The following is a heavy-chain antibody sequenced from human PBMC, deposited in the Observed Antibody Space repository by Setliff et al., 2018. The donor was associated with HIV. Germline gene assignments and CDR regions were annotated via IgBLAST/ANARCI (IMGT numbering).Heavy chain of an antibody. CDR3: ARVPYRSAWFSGGHDAFDV. Sequence: GASVKVSCKASGYTFSSYGISWVRQAPGQGLEWMGWISGYNGNTKYGQKLQGRVTMTTDTSTRTVYMELRSLRHDDTAEYFCARVPYRSAWFSGGHDAFDVWGQGTMVTVSS. V-gene: IGHV1-18*01. J-gene: IGHJ3*01. D-gene: IGHD6-19*01. CDR1: GYTFSSYG. CDR2: ISGYNGNT.